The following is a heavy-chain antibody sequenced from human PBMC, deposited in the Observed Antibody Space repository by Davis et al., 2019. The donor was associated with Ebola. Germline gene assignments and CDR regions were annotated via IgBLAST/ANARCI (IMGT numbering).Heavy chain of an antibody. CDR1: GFTFSSYS. Sequence: GESLKISCAASGFTFSSYSMNWVRQAPGKGLEYVSAISSNGGSTYYADSVKGRFTISRDNSKNTLYLQMSSLRAEDTAVYYCVKGGTVTTLGYFDYWGQGTLVTVSS. D-gene: IGHD4-17*01. CDR2: ISSNGGST. V-gene: IGHV3-64D*08. J-gene: IGHJ4*02. CDR3: VKGGTVTTLGYFDY.